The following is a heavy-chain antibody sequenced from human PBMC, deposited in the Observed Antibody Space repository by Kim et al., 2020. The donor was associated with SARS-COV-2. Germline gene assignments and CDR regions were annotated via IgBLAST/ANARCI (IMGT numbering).Heavy chain of an antibody. V-gene: IGHV3-48*03. CDR1: GFSFSSYE. CDR2: ITSSGRAT. CDR3: VSTMVRGGKWFDP. Sequence: GGSLRLSCAASGFSFSSYEMNWVRQAPGKGLEWVSYITSSGRATYYADFVKGRVTISRDNAKKSLYLQMNSLRVEDTAVYYCVSTMVRGGKWFDPWGQGTLVTVSS. D-gene: IGHD3-10*01. J-gene: IGHJ5*02.